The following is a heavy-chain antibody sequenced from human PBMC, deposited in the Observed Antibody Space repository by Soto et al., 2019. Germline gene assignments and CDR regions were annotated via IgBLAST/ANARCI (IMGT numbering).Heavy chain of an antibody. CDR2: IYYSGNT. V-gene: IGHV4-39*01. Sequence: SETLSHTCSVSGDYISNRNYHWGWTRQPPGKGLEWIGSIYYSGNTYYNPSLKSRVTISADTSKNQFSLKVDSVTATDTAIYYCSKLSNGTPADYWGEGTLVTVSS. J-gene: IGHJ4*02. CDR1: GDYISNRNYH. D-gene: IGHD2-8*01. CDR3: SKLSNGTPADY.